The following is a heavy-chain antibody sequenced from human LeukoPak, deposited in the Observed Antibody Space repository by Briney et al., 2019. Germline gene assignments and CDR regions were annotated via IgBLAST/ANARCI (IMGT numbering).Heavy chain of an antibody. Sequence: GASVKVSCKASGYTFTGYYMHWVRQAPGQGLEWMGWINPNSGGTNYAQKLQGRVTMTTDTSTSTAYMELRSLRSDDTAVYYCAREEGVLLRDAFDIWGQGTTVTVSS. D-gene: IGHD3-10*01. J-gene: IGHJ3*02. CDR3: AREEGVLLRDAFDI. CDR2: INPNSGGT. V-gene: IGHV1-2*02. CDR1: GYTFTGYY.